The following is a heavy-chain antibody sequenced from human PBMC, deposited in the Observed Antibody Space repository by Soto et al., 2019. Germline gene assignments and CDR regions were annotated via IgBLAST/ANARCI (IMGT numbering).Heavy chain of an antibody. J-gene: IGHJ4*02. CDR3: ARVDFGGNSYYFDY. CDR2: VWFDGSIQ. D-gene: IGHD1-7*01. Sequence: GGSLRLSXVASGFTFSDYGIHWVRQAPDKGLEWVAVVWFDGSIQYYGDSVKGRFTISRDNSNNTVDLQMNNLRAEDTAVYYCARVDFGGNSYYFDYWGQGTPVTVSS. V-gene: IGHV3-33*01. CDR1: GFTFSDYG.